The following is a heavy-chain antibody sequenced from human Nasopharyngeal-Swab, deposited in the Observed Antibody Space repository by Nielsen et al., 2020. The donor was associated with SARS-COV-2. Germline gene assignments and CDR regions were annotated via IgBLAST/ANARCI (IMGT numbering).Heavy chain of an antibody. D-gene: IGHD2-15*01. Sequence: GESLKISCKGSGYSFTSYWIGWVRQMPGKGLEWMGIIYPGDSDTRYSTSFQGQVTISADKSISTAYLQWSSLKASDTAMYYCARSYCSGGSCYYYYGMDVWGQGTTVTVSS. CDR1: GYSFTSYW. CDR2: IYPGDSDT. V-gene: IGHV5-51*01. J-gene: IGHJ6*02. CDR3: ARSYCSGGSCYYYYGMDV.